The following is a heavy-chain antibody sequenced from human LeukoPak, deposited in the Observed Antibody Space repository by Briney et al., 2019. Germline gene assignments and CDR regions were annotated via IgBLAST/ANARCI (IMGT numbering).Heavy chain of an antibody. J-gene: IGHJ6*03. CDR1: GFTVSSTY. CDR2: IYSGGST. CDR3: ARGSGYCSGGSCYFPPYYYYYMDV. D-gene: IGHD2-15*01. V-gene: IGHV3-66*02. Sequence: GGSLRLSCAASGFTVSSTYMSWVRQAPGKGLEWVSVIYSGGSTYYADSVKGRFTISRDNSKNTLYLQMNSLRAEDTAVYYCARGSGYCSGGSCYFPPYYYYYMDVWGKGTTVTVSS.